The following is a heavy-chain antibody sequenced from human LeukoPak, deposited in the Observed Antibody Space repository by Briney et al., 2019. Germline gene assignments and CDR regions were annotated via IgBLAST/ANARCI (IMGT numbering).Heavy chain of an antibody. V-gene: IGHV3-30-3*01. CDR3: ARDSPPNYGGNSHAFDI. CDR2: ISYDGSNK. D-gene: IGHD4-23*01. CDR1: GFAFSGYA. Sequence: GGSLRLSCAASGFAFSGYAMHWVRQAPGKGLEWVAVISYDGSNKYYADSVKGRFTISRDNSKNTLYLQMNSLRAEDTAVYYCARDSPPNYGGNSHAFDIWGQGTMVTVSS. J-gene: IGHJ3*02.